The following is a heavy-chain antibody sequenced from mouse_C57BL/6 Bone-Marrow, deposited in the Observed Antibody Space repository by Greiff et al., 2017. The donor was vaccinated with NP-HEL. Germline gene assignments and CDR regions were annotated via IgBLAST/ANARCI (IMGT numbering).Heavy chain of an antibody. D-gene: IGHD1-1*01. J-gene: IGHJ1*03. CDR2: IYPANGNT. CDR1: GFNIKNTY. CDR3: ARGCGSSPYWYFDV. Sequence: VQLQQSVAELVRPGASVKLSCTASGFNIKNTYMHWVKQRPEQGLEWIGRIYPANGNTKYAPKFQGKATITAENSSNPAYLQLSSLTSEDTAIYYCARGCGSSPYWYFDVWGTGTTVTVSS. V-gene: IGHV14-3*01.